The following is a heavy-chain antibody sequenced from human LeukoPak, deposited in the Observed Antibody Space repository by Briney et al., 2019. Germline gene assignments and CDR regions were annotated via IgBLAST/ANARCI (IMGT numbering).Heavy chain of an antibody. CDR1: GFTFSNYA. Sequence: TGGSLRLSCAASGFTFSNYAMSWVRQAPGKGLEWVSAISGSASSTYHADSVKGRFTISRDNAKNSLYLQMNSLRAEDTALYYCAREYTAMVTAYFDYWGQGTLVTVSS. J-gene: IGHJ4*02. CDR2: ISGSASST. CDR3: AREYTAMVTAYFDY. D-gene: IGHD5-18*01. V-gene: IGHV3-23*01.